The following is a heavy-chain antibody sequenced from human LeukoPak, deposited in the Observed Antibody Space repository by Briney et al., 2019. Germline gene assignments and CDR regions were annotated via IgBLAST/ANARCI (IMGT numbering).Heavy chain of an antibody. CDR3: ARDWEISSGYYNGYWYFDL. D-gene: IGHD3-22*01. Sequence: GGSLRLSCAASGFTFSSYWMSWVRQAPGKGLEWVANIKQDGSEKYYVDSVKGRFTISRDNAKNSLYLQMNSLRAEDTAVYYCARDWEISSGYYNGYWYFDLWGRGTLVTVSS. J-gene: IGHJ2*01. CDR1: GFTFSSYW. CDR2: IKQDGSEK. V-gene: IGHV3-7*01.